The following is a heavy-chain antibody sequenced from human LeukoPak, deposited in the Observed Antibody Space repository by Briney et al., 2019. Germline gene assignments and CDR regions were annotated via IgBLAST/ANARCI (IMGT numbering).Heavy chain of an antibody. V-gene: IGHV4-38-2*02. CDR3: ARGDYYNLLTSSYTFCFDP. J-gene: IGHJ5*02. Sequence: ASETLSLTXTXSGYSISTGYYWAWIRPPPGKGLEWIGRSYQNGNTYYNPSLKRRVTMSGDTSKNQFSPKLNSVTAADTAVYFCARGDYYNLLTSSYTFCFDPWGQGTLVTVSS. CDR1: GYSISTGYY. D-gene: IGHD3-9*01. CDR2: SYQNGNT.